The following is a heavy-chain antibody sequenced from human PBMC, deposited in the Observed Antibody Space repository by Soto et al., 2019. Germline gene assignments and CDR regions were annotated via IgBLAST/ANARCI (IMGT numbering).Heavy chain of an antibody. D-gene: IGHD3-22*01. CDR3: AALPWEGYYDSSGYYSGYYYGMDV. J-gene: IGHJ6*02. Sequence: SVKVSCKASGFTFTSSAMQWVRQARGQRLEWIGWIVVGSGNTNYAQKFQERVTITRDMSTSTAYMELSSLRSEDTAVYYCAALPWEGYYDSSGYYSGYYYGMDVWGQGTTVTVSS. CDR1: GFTFTSSA. CDR2: IVVGSGNT. V-gene: IGHV1-58*02.